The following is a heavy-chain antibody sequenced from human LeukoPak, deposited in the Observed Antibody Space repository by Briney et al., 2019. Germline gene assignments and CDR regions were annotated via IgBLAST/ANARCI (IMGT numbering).Heavy chain of an antibody. Sequence: GASVKVSCKASGYTFTKYYIHWVRQAPGQGLEWRGMINPSDGATTYAQRFQGRVIMTRDMSTTTVYMDLRSLRSENPAVYCRARELRGGLSGRWEGLFASYYTYYYMDVWGRGTTVSVSS. CDR3: ARELRGGLSGRWEGLFASYYTYYYMDV. J-gene: IGHJ6*03. V-gene: IGHV1-46*01. D-gene: IGHD1-26*01. CDR2: INPSDGAT. CDR1: GYTFTKYY.